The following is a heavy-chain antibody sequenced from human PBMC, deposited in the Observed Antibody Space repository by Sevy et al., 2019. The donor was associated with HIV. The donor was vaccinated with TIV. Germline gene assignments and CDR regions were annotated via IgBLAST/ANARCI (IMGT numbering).Heavy chain of an antibody. Sequence: GGSLRLSCAASGFTFSDHYMEWVRQAPGKGLEWVGRTRNKADSYTTEYAASVKGRFTISIDDSENSLYLQMNSLETVETSGYDGAAHAGLAAASRFIDYWGQGALVTVSS. CDR2: TRNKADSYTT. D-gene: IGHD6-13*01. J-gene: IGHJ4*02. CDR3: AAHAGLAAASRFIDY. V-gene: IGHV3-72*01. CDR1: GFTFSDHY.